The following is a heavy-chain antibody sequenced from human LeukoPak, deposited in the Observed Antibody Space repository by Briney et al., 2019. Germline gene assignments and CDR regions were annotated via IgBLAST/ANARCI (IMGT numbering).Heavy chain of an antibody. CDR1: GYTFPGYY. V-gene: IGHV1-2*06. J-gene: IGHJ4*02. CDR2: INPHSGDT. CDR3: ANVPPGYGFVIDY. Sequence: ASVKVSCKASGYTFPGYYIHWVRQAPGQGLEWMGRINPHSGDTDYAQKFQGRVSMTSDTSIITAYMELSSLKSDDTAIYYCANVPPGYGFVIDYWGQGTLVTVSA. D-gene: IGHD5-18*01.